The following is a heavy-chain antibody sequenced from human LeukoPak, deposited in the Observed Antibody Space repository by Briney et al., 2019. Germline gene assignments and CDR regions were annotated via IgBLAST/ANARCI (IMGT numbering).Heavy chain of an antibody. V-gene: IGHV3-66*02. CDR3: AKDSRTYYFGSGTFSLPKRPLGYFDY. Sequence: GGSLRLSCAASEFSVGSNYMTWVRQAPGKGLEWVSLIYSGGSTYYADSVKGRFTISRDNSKNTLYLQMNSLRAEDTAVYYCAKDSRTYYFGSGTFSLPKRPLGYFDYWGQGTLVTVSS. J-gene: IGHJ4*02. CDR1: EFSVGSNY. CDR2: IYSGGST. D-gene: IGHD3-10*01.